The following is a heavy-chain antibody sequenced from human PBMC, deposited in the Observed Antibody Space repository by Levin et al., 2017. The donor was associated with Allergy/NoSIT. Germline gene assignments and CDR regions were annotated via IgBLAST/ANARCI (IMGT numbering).Heavy chain of an antibody. CDR3: AKDGVTQYFDY. Sequence: PGGSLRLSCAASGFTFSSYGMHWVRQAPGKGLEWVAVISYDGSNKYYADSVKGRFTISRDNSKNTLYLQMNSLRAEDTAVYYCAKDGVTQYFDYWGQGTLVTVSS. CDR1: GFTFSSYG. CDR2: ISYDGSNK. V-gene: IGHV3-30*18. D-gene: IGHD5-18*01. J-gene: IGHJ4*02.